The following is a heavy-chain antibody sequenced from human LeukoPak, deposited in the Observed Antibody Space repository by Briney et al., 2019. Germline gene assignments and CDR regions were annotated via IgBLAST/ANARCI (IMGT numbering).Heavy chain of an antibody. V-gene: IGHV3-48*03. CDR1: GFTFSSYE. Sequence: GGSLRLSCAASGFTFSSYEMNWVRQAPGKGLEWVSYISSSGSTIYYADSVKGRFTISRDNAKNSLYLQMNSLRAEDTAVYYCARAKVVPAAIRSYYFDYWGQGTLVTVSS. J-gene: IGHJ4*02. CDR3: ARAKVVPAAIRSYYFDY. D-gene: IGHD2-2*02. CDR2: ISSSGSTI.